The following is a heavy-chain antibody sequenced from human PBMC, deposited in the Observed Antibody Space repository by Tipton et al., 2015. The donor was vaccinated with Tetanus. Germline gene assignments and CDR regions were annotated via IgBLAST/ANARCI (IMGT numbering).Heavy chain of an antibody. Sequence: QLVQSGAEVKKPGASVKVSCKASGYTFTSYGISWVRQAPGQGLEWMGWISAYNGNTNYAQKLQGRVTMTTDTSTSTAYMELRSLRSDDTAVYYCARDHTDYCGGDCYRGYFDLWGRGTLVTVSS. CDR3: ARDHTDYCGGDCYRGYFDL. D-gene: IGHD2-21*02. CDR1: GYTFTSYG. CDR2: ISAYNGNT. J-gene: IGHJ2*01. V-gene: IGHV1-18*01.